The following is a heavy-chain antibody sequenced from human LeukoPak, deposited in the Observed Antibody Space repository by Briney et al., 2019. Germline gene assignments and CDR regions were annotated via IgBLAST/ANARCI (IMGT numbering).Heavy chain of an antibody. J-gene: IGHJ5*02. V-gene: IGHV3-64D*06. D-gene: IGHD2-2*01. CDR3: VHSPRVVPSHP. CDR1: GFNFSNYA. Sequence: GGSLRLSCSASGFNFSNYAIHWVRQAPGKGLEYVSTISSNGDKTYYTDSVKGRFTISRDNSKDTLYLQMSSLRAEDTAVYYCVHSPRVVPSHPWAQGTLVTVSS. CDR2: ISSNGDKT.